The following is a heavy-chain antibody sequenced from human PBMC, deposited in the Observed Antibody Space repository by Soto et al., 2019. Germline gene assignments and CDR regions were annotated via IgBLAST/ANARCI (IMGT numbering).Heavy chain of an antibody. CDR3: ARHARSRTSNYDYYAVDV. CDR1: GYSFSTYW. CDR2: IYPGDSDS. Sequence: PRESLKISCKASGYSFSTYWIGWVRQMPGKGLDWMGVIYPGDSDSRYNPSFQGHVTISADKSISTAYLQWSSLRASDSAIYYCARHARSRTSNYDYYAVDVWSLGTTSTVSS. D-gene: IGHD4-4*01. V-gene: IGHV5-51*01. J-gene: IGHJ6*02.